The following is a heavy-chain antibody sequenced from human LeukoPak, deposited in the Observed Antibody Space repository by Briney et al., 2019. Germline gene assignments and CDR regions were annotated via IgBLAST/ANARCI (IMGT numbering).Heavy chain of an antibody. V-gene: IGHV3-74*01. CDR3: ARVGSRYNWFDP. CDR1: GFAFSTYS. CDR2: INSDGSST. Sequence: PGGSLRLSCAASGFAFSTYSMNWVRQAPGKGLVCVSRINSDGSSTSYADSVKGRFTISRDNAKNTLYLQMNSLRAEDTAVYYCARVGSRYNWFDPWGQGTLVTVSS. J-gene: IGHJ5*02.